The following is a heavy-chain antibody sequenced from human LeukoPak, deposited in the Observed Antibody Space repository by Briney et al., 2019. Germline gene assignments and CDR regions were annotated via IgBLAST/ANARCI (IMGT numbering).Heavy chain of an antibody. J-gene: IGHJ4*02. CDR3: ARIPGYSTGWYSGY. CDR1: GYTFTGYY. V-gene: IGHV1-2*02. CDR2: INPNSGGT. Sequence: EASVKVSCKASGYTFTGYYMHWVRQAPGQGLEWMGWINPNSGGTNYARKFQGRVTMTRDTSISTAYMELSRLGSDDTAVYYCARIPGYSTGWYSGYWGQGTLVTVSS. D-gene: IGHD6-13*01.